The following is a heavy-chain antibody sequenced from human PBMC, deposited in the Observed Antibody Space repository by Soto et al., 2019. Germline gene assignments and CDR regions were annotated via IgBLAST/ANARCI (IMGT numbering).Heavy chain of an antibody. CDR3: ARDLMAVAGTPSSRGMDV. D-gene: IGHD6-19*01. CDR1: GFTFSSYA. J-gene: IGHJ6*02. Sequence: GGSLRLSCAASGFTFSSYAMHWVRQAPGKGLEWVAVISYDGSNKYYADSVKGRFTISRDNSKNTLYLQMNSLRAEDTAVYYCARDLMAVAGTPSSRGMDVWGQGTTVTVSS. CDR2: ISYDGSNK. V-gene: IGHV3-30-3*01.